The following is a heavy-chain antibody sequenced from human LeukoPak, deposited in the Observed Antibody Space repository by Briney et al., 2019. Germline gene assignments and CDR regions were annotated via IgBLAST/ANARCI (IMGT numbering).Heavy chain of an antibody. Sequence: SETLSLTCTVSGGSISSGGYYWSWIRQHPGKGLEWIGYIYYSGGTYYNPSLKSRVTISVDTSKNQFSLKLSSVTAADTAVYYCARDYYDSSGYAFDIWGQGTMVTVSS. J-gene: IGHJ3*02. CDR3: ARDYYDSSGYAFDI. CDR1: GGSISSGGYY. CDR2: IYYSGGT. D-gene: IGHD3-22*01. V-gene: IGHV4-31*03.